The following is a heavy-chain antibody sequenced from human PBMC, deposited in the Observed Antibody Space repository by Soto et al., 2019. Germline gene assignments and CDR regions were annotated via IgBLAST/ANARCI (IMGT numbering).Heavy chain of an antibody. D-gene: IGHD3-9*01. CDR3: ASSSIYGMDV. Sequence: QVQLQESGPGLVKPSQTLSLTCSVSGGSISSGYYYWSWIRQPPGKGLEWIGNIYYSGNTYYNPSLKRRLIISIDTSKNQFSLQVGSVTAADTAVYYCASSSIYGMDVWGHGTPVTGSS. CDR2: IYYSGNT. J-gene: IGHJ6*02. V-gene: IGHV4-30-4*01. CDR1: GGSISSGYYY.